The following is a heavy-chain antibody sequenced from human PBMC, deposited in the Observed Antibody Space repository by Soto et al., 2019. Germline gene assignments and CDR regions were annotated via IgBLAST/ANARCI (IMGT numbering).Heavy chain of an antibody. V-gene: IGHV1-69*01. CDR2: IIPIFGTA. D-gene: IGHD1-26*01. CDR3: ARDGGRDSGGIDY. J-gene: IGHJ4*02. Sequence: QVQLVQSGAEVKKPGSSVKVSCKASGGTFSSYSINWVRQAPGQGLEWMGEIIPIFGTANYAQKFQGRVTITADESTRTAYMGPSSLRSEDTAVYYCARDGGRDSGGIDYWGQGTLVTVSS. CDR1: GGTFSSYS.